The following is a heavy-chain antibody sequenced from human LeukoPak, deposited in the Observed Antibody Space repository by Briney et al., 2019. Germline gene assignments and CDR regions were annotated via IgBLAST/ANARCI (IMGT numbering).Heavy chain of an antibody. CDR3: GRDLKEVVGSFSGMAA. D-gene: IGHD3-22*01. CDR1: GFTFSNYG. Sequence: GGSLRLSCAASGFTFSNYGMYWVRQAPGKGLEWVAVIWYDGSNKYYADSVKGRFTISRDNSKNTLYLQMNSLRAEDTAVYYCGRDLKEVVGSFSGMAAWGKGPRSPSPQ. CDR2: IWYDGSNK. V-gene: IGHV3-33*01. J-gene: IGHJ6*04.